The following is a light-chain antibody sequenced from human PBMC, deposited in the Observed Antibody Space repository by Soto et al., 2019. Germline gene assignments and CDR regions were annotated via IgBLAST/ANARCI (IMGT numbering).Light chain of an antibody. CDR3: SSYAGSNNFV. V-gene: IGLV2-8*01. CDR1: SSDVGYYDY. Sequence: QSALTQPPSASGFPGQSVTISYTGTSSDVGYYDYVSWYQQHPGKAPKLVIYEVTKRPSGVPDRVSASKSGNTASLTVSGLRAEDEADYYCSSYAGSNNFVFGSGTKLTVL. CDR2: EVT. J-gene: IGLJ1*01.